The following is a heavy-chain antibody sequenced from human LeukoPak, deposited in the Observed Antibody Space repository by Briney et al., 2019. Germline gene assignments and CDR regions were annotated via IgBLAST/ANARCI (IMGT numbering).Heavy chain of an antibody. J-gene: IGHJ4*02. Sequence: PGGSLRLSCAASGFIVSSNYMSWVRQAPGKGLEWVSIIYSDGSTYYADSVKGRFTISRDNSKNTLYLQMNSLRAEDTAVYYCAKGLYSSGWSDFDYWGQGTLVTVSS. D-gene: IGHD6-19*01. CDR3: AKGLYSSGWSDFDY. V-gene: IGHV3-53*01. CDR1: GFIVSSNY. CDR2: IYSDGST.